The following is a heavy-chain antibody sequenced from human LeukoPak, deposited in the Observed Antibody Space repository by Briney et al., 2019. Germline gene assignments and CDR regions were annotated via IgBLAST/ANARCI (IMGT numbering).Heavy chain of an antibody. V-gene: IGHV3-48*01. D-gene: IGHD3-10*01. CDR3: ARDNLWFGEAIKPYSYGMDV. J-gene: IGHJ6*02. CDR1: GFTFSSYS. Sequence: GGSLRLSCAASGFTFSSYSMNWVRQAPGKGLEWVSYISSSSSTIYYADSVKGRFTISRDNAKNSLYLQMNSLRAEDTAVYYCARDNLWFGEAIKPYSYGMDVWGQGTTVTVSS. CDR2: ISSSSSTI.